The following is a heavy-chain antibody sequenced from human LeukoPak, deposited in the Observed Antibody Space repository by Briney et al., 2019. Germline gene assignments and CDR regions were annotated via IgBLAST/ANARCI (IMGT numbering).Heavy chain of an antibody. CDR3: AKGRAIYGMDV. CDR1: GFSRFTFSTYA. Sequence: GGSLRLSCAASGFSRFTFSTYAMTWVRQAPGKGLEWVSAISGRGGSTYYADSVKGRFTISRDNSKNTLYLQMNSLRAEDTAVYCCAKGRAIYGMDVWGQGTTVTVSS. D-gene: IGHD2-2*01. CDR2: ISGRGGST. V-gene: IGHV3-23*01. J-gene: IGHJ6*02.